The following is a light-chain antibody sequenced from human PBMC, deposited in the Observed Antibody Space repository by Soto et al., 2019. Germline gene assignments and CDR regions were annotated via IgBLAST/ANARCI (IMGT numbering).Light chain of an antibody. CDR2: GVT. CDR3: SSYAGSNDYV. Sequence: QSALTQPPSASGSPGQSVTISCTGTSSDVGAYTYVSWYQQHPGKAPKLLIYGVTERPSGVPDPFSGSKSGNTASLTVSGLQTEDEAYYYCSSYAGSNDYVFGTGTKVTVL. CDR1: SSDVGAYTY. V-gene: IGLV2-8*01. J-gene: IGLJ1*01.